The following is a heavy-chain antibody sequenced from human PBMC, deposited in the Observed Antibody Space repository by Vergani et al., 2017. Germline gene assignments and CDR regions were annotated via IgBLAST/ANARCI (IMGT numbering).Heavy chain of an antibody. CDR1: GFTFSDYY. D-gene: IGHD6-19*01. CDR3: ARSFFHYSSGWYYFDY. J-gene: IGHJ4*02. CDR2: ISSSSSYT. Sequence: QVQLVESGGGLVKPGGSLRLPCAPSGFTFSDYYMSWIRQAPGKGLEWVSYISSSSSYTNYADSVKGRFTISRDNAKNSLYLQMNRLRAEDTAVYYCARSFFHYSSGWYYFDYWGQGTLVTVSS. V-gene: IGHV3-11*06.